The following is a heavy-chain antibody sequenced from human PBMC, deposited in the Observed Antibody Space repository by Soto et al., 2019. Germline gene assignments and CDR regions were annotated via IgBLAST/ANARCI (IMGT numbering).Heavy chain of an antibody. CDR1: GFTFSSYS. Sequence: PGGSLRLSCAASGFTFSSYSLNWVRQAPGKGLEWVSYISSDGGTIFYADSVKGRFTISRDNAKNSLYLDIKSLRDEDTAVYYYSXKEGPKQHFYDSSGYYRALNYWGQGTLVTVSS. CDR2: ISSDGGTI. J-gene: IGHJ4*02. V-gene: IGHV3-48*02. CDR3: SXKEGPKQHFYDSSGYYRALNY. D-gene: IGHD3-22*01.